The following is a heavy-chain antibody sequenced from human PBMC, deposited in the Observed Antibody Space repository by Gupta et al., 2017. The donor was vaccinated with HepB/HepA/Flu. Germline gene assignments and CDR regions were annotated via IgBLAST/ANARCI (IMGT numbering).Heavy chain of an antibody. CDR3: ARDSLSSSGWYGWTNFWYGAGFDP. V-gene: IGHV3-33*01. Sequence: QVQLVESGGGVVQPGRSLRLSCAASGFTFSSYGMHWVRQAPGKGLEWVAVIWYDGSNKYYADAGKGRFTISRDNSKNTLYLQMNSLRAEDTAVYYCARDSLSSSGWYGWTNFWYGAGFDPWGQGTLVTVSS. CDR1: GFTFSSYG. J-gene: IGHJ5*02. CDR2: IWYDGSNK. D-gene: IGHD6-19*01.